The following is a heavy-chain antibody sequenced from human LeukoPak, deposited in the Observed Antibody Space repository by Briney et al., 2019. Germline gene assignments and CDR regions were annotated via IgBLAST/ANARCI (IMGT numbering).Heavy chain of an antibody. CDR3: ARESRAARLGYSDYFDY. Sequence: ASVKVSCKASGGTFSSYAISWVRQAPGQGLEWMGGIIPIFGTANYAQKFRGRVTITADESTSTAYMELSSLRSEDTAVYYCARESRAARLGYSDYFDYWGQGTLVTVSS. D-gene: IGHD6-6*01. J-gene: IGHJ4*02. CDR2: IIPIFGTA. V-gene: IGHV1-69*13. CDR1: GGTFSSYA.